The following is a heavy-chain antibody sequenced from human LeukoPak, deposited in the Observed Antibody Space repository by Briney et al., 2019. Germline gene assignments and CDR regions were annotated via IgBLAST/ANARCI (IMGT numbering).Heavy chain of an antibody. J-gene: IGHJ4*02. CDR3: ARQMQSHGNFDS. D-gene: IGHD1-26*01. V-gene: IGHV3-13*01. CDR1: GFTVSSYA. CDR2: LGIAGDT. Sequence: GGSLRLSCAASGFTVSSYAMHWVRQPIGKGLEWVSALGIAGDTFSPGSVKGRFTISRENARNSLYLQMNSLRAEDTAMYYCARQMQSHGNFDSWGQGTLVTVSS.